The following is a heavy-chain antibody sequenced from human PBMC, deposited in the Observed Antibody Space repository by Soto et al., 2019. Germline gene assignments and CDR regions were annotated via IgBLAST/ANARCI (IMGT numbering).Heavy chain of an antibody. V-gene: IGHV3-53*02. Sequence: EVQLVETGGDLIQPGGSLRLSCAASGFTVSSDSMTWVRQAPGKGLEWISIIYSDNNTDYADFVKGRFSISRDTSKNIFYLQMNSLRAEDTAEYYCARHYSAMGVWGQGTTVTVSS. CDR2: IYSDNNT. J-gene: IGHJ6*02. CDR3: ARHYSAMGV. CDR1: GFTVSSDS.